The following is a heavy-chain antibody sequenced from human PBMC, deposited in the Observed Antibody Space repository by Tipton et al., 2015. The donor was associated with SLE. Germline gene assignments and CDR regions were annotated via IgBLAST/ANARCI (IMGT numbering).Heavy chain of an antibody. CDR1: GYTFTSYG. Sequence: QLVQSGAEVKKPGASAKVSCTASGYTFTSYGISWVRQAPGQGLEWMGWINAYNGNTKYAQKLQGRVTMTTDTSTSTAYMELRSLRSDDTAVYYCAIAVAGTLFFDYWGQGTLVTVSS. D-gene: IGHD6-19*01. CDR3: AIAVAGTLFFDY. CDR2: INAYNGNT. V-gene: IGHV1-18*01. J-gene: IGHJ4*02.